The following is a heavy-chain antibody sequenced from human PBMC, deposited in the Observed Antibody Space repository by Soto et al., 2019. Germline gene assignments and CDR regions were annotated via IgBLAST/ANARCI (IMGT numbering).Heavy chain of an antibody. J-gene: IGHJ5*02. CDR1: GGSIGTRNYY. D-gene: IGHD3-22*01. V-gene: IGHV4-39*01. Sequence: LSLTCNVSGGSIGTRNYYWAWIRQPPGKGLEWIGSLYYSGSTYYNPSLKSRVTISVDTSKNQFSLKLTSVTAADAALYYCARDFFDSSDYTTNWFDPWGQGTLVTVSS. CDR3: ARDFFDSSDYTTNWFDP. CDR2: LYYSGST.